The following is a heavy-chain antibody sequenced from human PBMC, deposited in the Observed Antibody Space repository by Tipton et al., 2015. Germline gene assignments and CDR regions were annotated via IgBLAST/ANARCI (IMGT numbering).Heavy chain of an antibody. Sequence: SLRLSCAASGFTFSSHAMSWVRQAPGKGLEWVSAISGSGGSTYYVDSVKGRFTISRDNSKNTLSLQMNSLRADDTAVYYCARENMISFGGVLTPTYGMDVWGQGTTVTVSS. CDR3: ARENMISFGGVLTPTYGMDV. D-gene: IGHD3-16*01. CDR2: ISGSGGST. CDR1: GFTFSSHA. V-gene: IGHV3-23*01. J-gene: IGHJ6*02.